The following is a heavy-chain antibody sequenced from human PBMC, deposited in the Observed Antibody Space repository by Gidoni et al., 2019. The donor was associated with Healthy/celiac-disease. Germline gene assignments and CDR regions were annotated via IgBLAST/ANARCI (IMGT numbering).Heavy chain of an antibody. CDR2: ISSSSSYI. Sequence: EVQLVESGGGLVKPGGSLRLSCAASGFTFSSYSMNWVRQAPGKGLGWVSSISSSSSYIYYADSVKGRFTSSRDNAKNSLYLQMNSLRAEDTAVYYCAREGSSSSMRAEYFQHWGQGTLVTVSS. V-gene: IGHV3-21*01. J-gene: IGHJ1*01. CDR3: AREGSSSSMRAEYFQH. D-gene: IGHD6-6*01. CDR1: GFTFSSYS.